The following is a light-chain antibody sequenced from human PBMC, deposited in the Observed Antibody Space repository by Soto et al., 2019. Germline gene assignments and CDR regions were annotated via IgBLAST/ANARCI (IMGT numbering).Light chain of an antibody. CDR1: QSIGTW. CDR3: QQYSDSSGA. V-gene: IGKV1-5*01. Sequence: DIQVTQSASTLSASFGDRVTITCRASQSIGTWLAWYQQKPGKAPKLLIFDASTLESGVPSRFSGSGSGTDFTLTISSLQTDDFATYYCQQYSDSSGAFGQGTKVDIK. CDR2: DAS. J-gene: IGKJ1*01.